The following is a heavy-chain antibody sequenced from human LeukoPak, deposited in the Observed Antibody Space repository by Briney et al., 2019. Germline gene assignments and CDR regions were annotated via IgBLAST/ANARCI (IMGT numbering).Heavy chain of an antibody. J-gene: IGHJ4*02. CDR3: AKDGVHCSGGSCYERFDY. CDR1: GFTFSSYG. Sequence: GGSLRLSCAASGFTFSSYGMHWVRQAPGKGLEWVAFIRYDGSNKYYADSVKGRFTISRDNPKNTLYLQMNSLRAEDTAVYYCAKDGVHCSGGSCYERFDYWGQGTLVTVSS. CDR2: IRYDGSNK. D-gene: IGHD2-15*01. V-gene: IGHV3-30*02.